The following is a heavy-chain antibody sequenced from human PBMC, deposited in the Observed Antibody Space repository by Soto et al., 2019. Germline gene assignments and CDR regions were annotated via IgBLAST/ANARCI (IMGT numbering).Heavy chain of an antibody. CDR2: MNPNSGNT. D-gene: IGHD6-19*01. Sequence: ASVKVSCKASGYTFTSYGINWVRQATGQGLEWMGWMNPNSGNTGYAQKFQGRVTMTRNTSISTAYMELSSLRSEDTAVYYCARGLEGSGWDDYWGQGTLVTVSS. V-gene: IGHV1-8*01. J-gene: IGHJ4*02. CDR1: GYTFTSYG. CDR3: ARGLEGSGWDDY.